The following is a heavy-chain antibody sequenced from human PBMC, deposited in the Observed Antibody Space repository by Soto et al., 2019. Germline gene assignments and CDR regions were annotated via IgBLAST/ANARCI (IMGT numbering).Heavy chain of an antibody. CDR2: IYYSGST. CDR3: ARGTVTTSHYGMDG. V-gene: IGHV4-59*01. J-gene: IGHJ6*04. CDR1: GGSISSYY. Sequence: SETLSLTCTVSGGSISSYYRSWIRQPPGKGLEWIGYIYYSGSTNYNPSLKSRVTISVDTSKNQFSLKLSSVTAADTAVYYCARGTVTTSHYGMDGWGKGTTVTVSS. D-gene: IGHD4-17*01.